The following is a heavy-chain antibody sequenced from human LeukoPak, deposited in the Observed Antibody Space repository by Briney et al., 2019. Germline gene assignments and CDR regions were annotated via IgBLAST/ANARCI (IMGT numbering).Heavy chain of an antibody. Sequence: PGGSLRLSCAASGFTFSSYAMHWVRQAPGKGLEWVAVISYDGSNKYYADSVEGRFTISRDNSKNTLYLQMNSLRAEDTAVYYCARDFLDIVVVVAATSSNQQRPNDAFDIWGQGTMVTVSS. D-gene: IGHD2-15*01. V-gene: IGHV3-30-3*01. CDR3: ARDFLDIVVVVAATSSNQQRPNDAFDI. J-gene: IGHJ3*02. CDR2: ISYDGSNK. CDR1: GFTFSSYA.